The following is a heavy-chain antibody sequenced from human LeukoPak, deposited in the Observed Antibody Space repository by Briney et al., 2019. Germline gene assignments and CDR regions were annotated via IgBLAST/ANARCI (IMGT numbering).Heavy chain of an antibody. D-gene: IGHD6-19*01. J-gene: IGHJ2*01. V-gene: IGHV4-30-2*01. CDR1: GGSISSGGYS. Sequence: PSQTLSLTCAVSGGSISSGGYSWSWIRQPPGKGLEWIGYIYHSGSTYYNPSLKSRVTISVDRSKNQFSLKLSSVTAADTAVYYCARLRAPYSSGWYIGYFDLWGRGTLVTVSS. CDR2: IYHSGST. CDR3: ARLRAPYSSGWYIGYFDL.